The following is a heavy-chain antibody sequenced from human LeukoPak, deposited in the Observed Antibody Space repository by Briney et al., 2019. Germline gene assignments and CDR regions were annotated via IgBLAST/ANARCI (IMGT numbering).Heavy chain of an antibody. Sequence: GGSLRLSCAASGFTFSSYWMSWVRQAPGKGLEWVANIKQDGSEKYYVDSVKGRFTISRDNAKNSLYLQMNSLRAEDTAVYYCARDTPLYYYDSSGYRNALDYWGQGTLVTVSS. J-gene: IGHJ4*02. V-gene: IGHV3-7*01. CDR3: ARDTPLYYYDSSGYRNALDY. CDR1: GFTFSSYW. D-gene: IGHD3-22*01. CDR2: IKQDGSEK.